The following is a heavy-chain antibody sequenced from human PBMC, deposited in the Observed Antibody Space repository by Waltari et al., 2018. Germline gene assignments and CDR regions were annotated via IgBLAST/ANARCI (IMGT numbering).Heavy chain of an antibody. D-gene: IGHD5-18*01. CDR3: TRGLQLWFALDL. V-gene: IGHV3-21*01. CDR2: ISSSGSYM. J-gene: IGHJ3*01. CDR1: GFPLSSYS. Sequence: EVQLVESGGGLVQPGGSLRLSCAASGFPLSSYSMNWVRQAPGKGLEWVSTISSSGSYMYYGDSVKGRFTISRDTAKTSLSLQMNSLRAEDTAVYYCTRGLQLWFALDLWGQGTMVTVSS.